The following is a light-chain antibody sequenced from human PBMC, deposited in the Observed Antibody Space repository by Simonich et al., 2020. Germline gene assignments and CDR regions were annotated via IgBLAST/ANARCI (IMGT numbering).Light chain of an antibody. Sequence: QAVLTQPASLSASPVASASLTCTLRSGINVGTYRIYWYQQKPGSPPQYLLRYKSDSDKQQGSGVPSRFSGSKDASANAGILLISGLQSEDEADYYCMIWHSSAVVFGGGTKLTVL. V-gene: IGLV5-45*01. CDR2: YKSDSDK. CDR3: MIWHSSAVV. J-gene: IGLJ2*01. CDR1: SGINVGTYR.